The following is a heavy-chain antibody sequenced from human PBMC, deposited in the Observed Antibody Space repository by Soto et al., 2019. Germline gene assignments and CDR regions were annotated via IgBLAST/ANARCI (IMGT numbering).Heavy chain of an antibody. D-gene: IGHD3-3*01. CDR3: ARARHFGVVTPEGYYGMDV. CDR2: INPNSGGT. Sequence: ASVKVSCKASGYTFTSYGISWVRQATGQGLEWMGWINPNSGGTNYAQKFQGWVTMTRDTSISTAYMELSRLRSDDTAVYYCARARHFGVVTPEGYYGMDVWGQGTTVTVSS. CDR1: GYTFTSYG. V-gene: IGHV1-2*04. J-gene: IGHJ6*02.